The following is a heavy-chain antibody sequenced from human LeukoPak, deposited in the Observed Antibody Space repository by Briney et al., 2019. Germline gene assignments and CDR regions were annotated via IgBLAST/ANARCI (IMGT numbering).Heavy chain of an antibody. V-gene: IGHV4-39*07. Sequence: SETLSLTCTVSGGSISSSSYYWGWIRQPPGKGLEWIGSIYHSGSTYYNPSLKSRVTISVDTSKNQFSLKLSSVTAADTAVYYCARDSDSSGYYSAYWGQGTLVTVSS. CDR3: ARDSDSSGYYSAY. J-gene: IGHJ4*02. CDR2: IYHSGST. D-gene: IGHD3-22*01. CDR1: GGSISSSSYY.